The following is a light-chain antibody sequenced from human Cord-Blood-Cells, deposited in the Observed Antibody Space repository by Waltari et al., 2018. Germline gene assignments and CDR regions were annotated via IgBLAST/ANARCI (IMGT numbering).Light chain of an antibody. CDR3: QQANSFPRT. Sequence: DIQMTQSPSSVSASVGERVTITCRASQGISSSLAWYQQKPGKAPKLLIYATSSLQTGVPSRSSVSGSGTDFSLTITSLHPEDFATYYCQQANSFPRTFGGGTTVELK. CDR1: QGISSS. J-gene: IGKJ4*01. CDR2: ATS. V-gene: IGKV1-12*01.